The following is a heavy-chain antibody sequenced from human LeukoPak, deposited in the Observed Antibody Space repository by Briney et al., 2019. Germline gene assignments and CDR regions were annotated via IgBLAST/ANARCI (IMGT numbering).Heavy chain of an antibody. CDR3: ARDGYDILTSTPITDY. CDR2: IKQDGSEK. D-gene: IGHD3-9*01. Sequence: GGSLRLSCAASGFTFSSYWMSWVRQAPGKGLEWVANIKQDGSEKYYVDSVKGRFTISRDNAKNSLYLQMNSLRAEDTAVYYCARDGYDILTSTPITDYWGQGTLVTVSS. CDR1: GFTFSSYW. V-gene: IGHV3-7*01. J-gene: IGHJ4*02.